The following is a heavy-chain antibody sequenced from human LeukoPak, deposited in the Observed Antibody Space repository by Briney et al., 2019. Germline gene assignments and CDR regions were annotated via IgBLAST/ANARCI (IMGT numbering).Heavy chain of an antibody. Sequence: SETLSLTCTVSGGSISSYYWSWIRQPPGKGLEWIGYIYYSGSTNYNPSLKSRVTISVDTSKNQFSLKLSSVTAAGTAVYYCARNPPPNYGSGSYKEGAFDIWGQGTMVTVSS. CDR3: ARNPPPNYGSGSYKEGAFDI. CDR1: GGSISSYY. D-gene: IGHD3-10*01. J-gene: IGHJ3*02. V-gene: IGHV4-59*01. CDR2: IYYSGST.